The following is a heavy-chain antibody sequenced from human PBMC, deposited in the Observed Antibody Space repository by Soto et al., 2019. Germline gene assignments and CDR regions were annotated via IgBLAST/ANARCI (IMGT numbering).Heavy chain of an antibody. Sequence: ASVKVSCKASGYTFTSYGISWVRQAPGQGLEWMGWISAYNGNTNYAQKLQGRVTMTTDTSTSTAYMELRSLRSDDTAVYYCARAIRYFDWPMTTEPLDYWGQGTLVTVSS. CDR3: ARAIRYFDWPMTTEPLDY. D-gene: IGHD3-9*01. J-gene: IGHJ4*02. CDR2: ISAYNGNT. V-gene: IGHV1-18*01. CDR1: GYTFTSYG.